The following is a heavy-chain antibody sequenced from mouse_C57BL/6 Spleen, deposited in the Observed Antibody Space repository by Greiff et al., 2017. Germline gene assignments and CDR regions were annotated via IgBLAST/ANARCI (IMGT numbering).Heavy chain of an antibody. CDR2: IDPSDSYT. V-gene: IGHV1-69*01. CDR3: ARYGHYYGSSLYAMDY. D-gene: IGHD1-1*01. CDR1: GYTFTSYW. Sequence: QVQLQQPGAELVMPGASVKLSCKASGYTFTSYWMHWVKQRPGQGLEWIGEIDPSDSYTNYNQKFKGKSTLTVDKSSSTAYMQLSSLTSEDSAVYYCARYGHYYGSSLYAMDYWGQGTSVTVSS. J-gene: IGHJ4*01.